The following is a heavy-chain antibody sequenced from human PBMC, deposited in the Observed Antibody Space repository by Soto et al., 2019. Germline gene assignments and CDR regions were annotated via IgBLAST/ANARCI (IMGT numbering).Heavy chain of an antibody. CDR2: ISGHAGAT. CDR1: GFNFRSHA. D-gene: IGHD1-1*01. CDR3: AKDWVTTGIGGWFDS. Sequence: EVQLLESGGGLVQPGGSLRVSCAVSGFNFRSHAMSWVRQAPGKGLEWVSGISGHAGATYYTDSVKGRFSISRDNSKNTLVLQVKSLRAEDTAIYYGAKDWVTTGIGGWFDSWAQGTLVSVSS. V-gene: IGHV3-23*01. J-gene: IGHJ5*01.